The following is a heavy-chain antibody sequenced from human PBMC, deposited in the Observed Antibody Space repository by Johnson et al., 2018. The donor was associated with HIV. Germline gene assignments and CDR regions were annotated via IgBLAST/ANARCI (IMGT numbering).Heavy chain of an antibody. CDR2: IKEDGSEK. CDR1: GFTFSGYW. Sequence: VLLVESGGGLVQPGGSLRLSCADSGFTFSGYWMTWVRQAPGKVLEWVANIKEDGSEKYYGDSVKGRFTISRDNAKNSLYLQMNSLRAEDTAVYYCARGYTWNDVSIWGQGTMVTVSS. V-gene: IGHV3-7*04. CDR3: ARGYTWNDVSI. D-gene: IGHD1-1*01. J-gene: IGHJ3*02.